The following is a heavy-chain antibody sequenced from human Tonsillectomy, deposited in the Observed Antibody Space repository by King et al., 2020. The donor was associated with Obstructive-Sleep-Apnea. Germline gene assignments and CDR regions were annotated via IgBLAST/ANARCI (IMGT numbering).Heavy chain of an antibody. CDR1: GGPIGNYY. J-gene: IGHJ5*02. CDR3: AKDASGTYYNWFDP. Sequence: VQLQESGPGLVKPSETLSLTCTVFGGPIGNYYWSWVRQPPGKGLECIGFVYNSRSKIYNPSLMSRVTISVDTSKNQFSLRLSSVTAADAAVYYCAKDASGTYYNWFDPWGQGIPVTVSS. D-gene: IGHD3-10*01. V-gene: IGHV4-59*01. CDR2: VYNSRSK.